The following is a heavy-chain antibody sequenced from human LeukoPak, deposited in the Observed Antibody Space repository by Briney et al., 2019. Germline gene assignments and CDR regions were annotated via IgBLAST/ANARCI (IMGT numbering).Heavy chain of an antibody. V-gene: IGHV4-59*01. J-gene: IGHJ4*02. Sequence: SETLSLTCTVSGGSIRSYYWSWIRQPPGKGLEWIGYIYYSGSTNYNPSLKSRVTISVDTSKNQFSLKLSSVTAADTAVYYCARGSLGYSYGLDYWGQGTLVTVSS. CDR3: ARGSLGYSYGLDY. CDR2: IYYSGST. D-gene: IGHD5-18*01. CDR1: GGSIRSYY.